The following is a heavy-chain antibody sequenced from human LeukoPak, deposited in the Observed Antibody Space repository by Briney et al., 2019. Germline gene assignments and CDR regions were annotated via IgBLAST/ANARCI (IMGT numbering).Heavy chain of an antibody. Sequence: ASVKVSCKASGVSFSSYGITWVRQAPGQGLEWMGGIIAYNGNTNYAQKLQGRVTMTTDTSTSTAYMELRSLRSDDTAVYYCARATGSWKYYYYYYMDVWGKGTTVTVSS. D-gene: IGHD6-13*01. CDR3: ARATGSWKYYYYYYMDV. CDR2: IIAYNGNT. V-gene: IGHV1-18*01. J-gene: IGHJ6*03. CDR1: GVSFSSYG.